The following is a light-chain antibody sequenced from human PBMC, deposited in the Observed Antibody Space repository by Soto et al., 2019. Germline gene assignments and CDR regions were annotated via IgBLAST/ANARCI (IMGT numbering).Light chain of an antibody. Sequence: QSVLTQPASVSGSPGQSITISCTGTSSDIGGYNYVSWYLQHPGKAPKLMIYDVSDRPSGVSDRFSGSKSGNTASLTISGLQAEDEADYYCSSYTSSSSPYVFGTGTKATVL. J-gene: IGLJ1*01. CDR2: DVS. V-gene: IGLV2-14*01. CDR3: SSYTSSSSPYV. CDR1: SSDIGGYNY.